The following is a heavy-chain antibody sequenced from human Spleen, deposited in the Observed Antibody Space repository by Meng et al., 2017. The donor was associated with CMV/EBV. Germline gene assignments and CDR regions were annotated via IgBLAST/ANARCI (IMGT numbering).Heavy chain of an antibody. Sequence: SSSSGSYYWGWIRQPPGKGLEWIGSIYYSGSTYYNPSLKSRVTISVDTSKNRFSLKLNSVTAADTAVYYCAKSGITLIRGVLTSFDPWGQGTLVTVSS. J-gene: IGHJ5*02. CDR1: SSSSGSYY. CDR2: IYYSGST. D-gene: IGHD3-10*01. CDR3: AKSGITLIRGVLTSFDP. V-gene: IGHV4-39*07.